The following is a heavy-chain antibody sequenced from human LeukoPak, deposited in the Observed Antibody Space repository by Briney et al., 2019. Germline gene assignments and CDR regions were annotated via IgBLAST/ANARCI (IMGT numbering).Heavy chain of an antibody. CDR1: GFTFSNHD. J-gene: IGHJ5*02. CDR2: ISGSGATT. CDR3: AKDHQFDP. V-gene: IGHV3-23*01. Sequence: GGSLRLSCAASGFTFSNHDMNWVRQAPGKGLEWVSIISGSGATTFYTDSVKGRFTISRDNSKNTLYLQMNSLRAEDTAVYYCAKDHQFDPWGQGTLVTVSS.